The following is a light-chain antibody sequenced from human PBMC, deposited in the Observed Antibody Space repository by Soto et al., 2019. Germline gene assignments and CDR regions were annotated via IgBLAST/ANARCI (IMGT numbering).Light chain of an antibody. J-gene: IGKJ5*01. Sequence: MMMTQSPATLSVSPGERVTLSCRTSHSVNSHVAWYQQKPGQAPRLLLYGASTRATGIPVRFSGSGFGTEFTLTISSQQSEDFAVYYCQQYKNWPLFGQGTRLEIK. CDR2: GAS. CDR3: QQYKNWPL. CDR1: HSVNSH. V-gene: IGKV3-15*01.